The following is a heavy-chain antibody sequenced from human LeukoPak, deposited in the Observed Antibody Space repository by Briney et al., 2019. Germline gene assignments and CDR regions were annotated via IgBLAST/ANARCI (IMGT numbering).Heavy chain of an antibody. D-gene: IGHD3-16*01. CDR3: VRDFPAFYP. V-gene: IGHV3-23*01. CDR2: ISGSGGST. J-gene: IGHJ5*02. CDR1: GFTFSSYA. Sequence: GGSLRLSCAASGFTFSSYAMSWVRQAPGKGLEWVSAISGSGGSTYYADSVKGRFTIPRDNAKNTMDLQMNSLRAEDTAVYYCVRDFPAFYPWGQGSLVTVSS.